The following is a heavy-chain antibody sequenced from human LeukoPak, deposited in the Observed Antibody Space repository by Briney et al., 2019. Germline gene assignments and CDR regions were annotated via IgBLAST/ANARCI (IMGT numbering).Heavy chain of an antibody. Sequence: SETLSLTCAVYGGSFSGYYWSWIRQPPGKGLEWIGEINHSGSTNYNPSLKSRVTISVDTSKNQFSLELSSVTAADTAVYYCARVAYYDDVWGGYRYTNYFDYWGQGTLVTVSS. J-gene: IGHJ4*02. D-gene: IGHD3-16*02. V-gene: IGHV4-34*01. CDR1: GGSFSGYY. CDR2: INHSGST. CDR3: ARVAYYDDVWGGYRYTNYFDY.